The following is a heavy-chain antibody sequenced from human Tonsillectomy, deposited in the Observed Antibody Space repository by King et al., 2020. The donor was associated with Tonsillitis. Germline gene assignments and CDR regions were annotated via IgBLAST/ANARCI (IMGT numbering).Heavy chain of an antibody. CDR3: ARNIEGTTIPDP. D-gene: IGHD1-14*01. CDR2: INAGNGET. J-gene: IGHJ5*02. V-gene: IGHV1-3*01. Sequence: QLVQSGAEVKKPGASVKVSCKASGYIFSSYVMYWVRQAPGQRPEWMGWINAGNGETQYSQRFQGRVTITGDTSASTVYMELSSLRSEDTGVYYCARNIEGTTIPDPWGEGTVVTVFS. CDR1: GYIFSSYV.